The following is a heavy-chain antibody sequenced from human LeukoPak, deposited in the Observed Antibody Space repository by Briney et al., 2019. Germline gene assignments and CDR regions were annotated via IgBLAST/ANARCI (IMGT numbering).Heavy chain of an antibody. CDR2: IKSNADGGTT. J-gene: IGHJ3*02. CDR3: TTDLGITMVRGVIGDAFDI. D-gene: IGHD3-10*01. Sequence: PGGSLRLSCAPSGFTFTIAWMSWVRQAPGKGLEWVGRIKSNADGGTTDYAAPVKGRFTISRDDSQNTLYLQMNSLKTEDTAVYYCTTDLGITMVRGVIGDAFDIWGQGTMVTVSS. V-gene: IGHV3-15*01. CDR1: GFTFTIAW.